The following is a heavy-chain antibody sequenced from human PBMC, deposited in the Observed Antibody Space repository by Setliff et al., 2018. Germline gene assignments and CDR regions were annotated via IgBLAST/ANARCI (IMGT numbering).Heavy chain of an antibody. CDR2: INQGGSDQ. D-gene: IGHD3-3*01. Sequence: GSLRLSCAASGFTFSSDAMTWVRQAPGKGLEWVANINQGGSDQFYVESVKGRFTISRDNAKNSLYLQMNSLRVEDTAVYYCARDVFDFRTGQAGPWGQGTLVTVSS. CDR1: GFTFSSDA. J-gene: IGHJ5*02. CDR3: ARDVFDFRTGQAGP. V-gene: IGHV3-7*01.